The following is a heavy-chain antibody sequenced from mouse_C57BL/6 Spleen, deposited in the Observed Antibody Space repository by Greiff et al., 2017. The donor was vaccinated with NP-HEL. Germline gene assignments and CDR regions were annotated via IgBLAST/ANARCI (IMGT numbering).Heavy chain of an antibody. Sequence: VQLQQPGAELVMPGASVKLSCKASGYTFTSYWMHWVKQRPGQGLEWIGEIDPSDSYTNYNQKFKGKSTLTVDKSSSTAYMQLSSLTSEDSAVYYCARRDRGYYDFDYWGQGTTLTVSS. CDR2: IDPSDSYT. CDR1: GYTFTSYW. J-gene: IGHJ2*01. V-gene: IGHV1-69*01. D-gene: IGHD2-3*01. CDR3: ARRDRGYYDFDY.